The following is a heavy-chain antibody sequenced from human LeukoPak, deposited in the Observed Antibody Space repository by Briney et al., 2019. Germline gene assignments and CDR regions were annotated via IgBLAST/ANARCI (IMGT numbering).Heavy chain of an antibody. Sequence: SETLSLTCTVSGGSISSYYWSWIRQPPGKGLEWIGYIYYSGSTNYNPSLKSRVTISVDTSKNQFSLKLSSVTAADTAVYYCARGEGTVTYGFDYWGQGTLVAVSS. D-gene: IGHD4-11*01. V-gene: IGHV4-59*12. CDR3: ARGEGTVTYGFDY. J-gene: IGHJ4*02. CDR1: GGSISSYY. CDR2: IYYSGST.